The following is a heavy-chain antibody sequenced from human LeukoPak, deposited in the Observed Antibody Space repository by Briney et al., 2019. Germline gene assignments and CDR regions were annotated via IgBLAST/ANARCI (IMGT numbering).Heavy chain of an antibody. CDR1: GYTFTVYY. CDR2: INPNSGGT. V-gene: IGHV1-2*04. CDR3: ARDRGYGSGFDP. D-gene: IGHD3-10*01. Sequence: ASVNVSCKASGYTFTVYYMHWVRQAPGQGLEWMGWINPNSGGTNYAQKFQGWVTMTRDTSISTAYMELSRLRSDDTAVYYCARDRGYGSGFDPWGQGTLVTVSS. J-gene: IGHJ5*02.